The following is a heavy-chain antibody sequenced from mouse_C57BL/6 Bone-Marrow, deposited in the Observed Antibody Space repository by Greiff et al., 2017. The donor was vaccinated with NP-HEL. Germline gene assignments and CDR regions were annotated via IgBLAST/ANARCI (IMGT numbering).Heavy chain of an antibody. CDR1: GYSITSGYY. J-gene: IGHJ4*01. V-gene: IGHV3-6*01. D-gene: IGHD2-4*01. Sequence: EVKLQESGPGLVKPSQSLSLTCSVTGYSITSGYYWNWIRQFPGNKLEWMGYISYDGSNNYNPSLKNRISITRDTSKNQFFLKLNSVTTEDTATYYCARGGYDYDDGGYAMDYWGQGTSVTVSS. CDR2: ISYDGSN. CDR3: ARGGYDYDDGGYAMDY.